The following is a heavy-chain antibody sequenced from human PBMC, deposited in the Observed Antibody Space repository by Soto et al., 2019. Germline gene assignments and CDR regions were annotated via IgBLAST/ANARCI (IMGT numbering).Heavy chain of an antibody. D-gene: IGHD6-19*01. CDR2: IYWDDDK. CDR3: ASGIVVPGTDYYAMDV. V-gene: IGHV2-5*02. CDR1: GVSLSTSAVR. Sequence: QTTLKESGPTLVKPTQTLTLTCTVSGVSLSTSAVRVGWIRQPPGKALEWLAVIYWDDDKRYSPSLKSRLTITKDNSKNQVVLSMTTVDPADTATYYCASGIVVPGTDYYAMDVWGQGTAVGVSS. J-gene: IGHJ6*02.